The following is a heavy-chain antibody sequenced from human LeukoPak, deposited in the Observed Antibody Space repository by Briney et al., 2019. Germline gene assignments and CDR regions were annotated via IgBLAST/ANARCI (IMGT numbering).Heavy chain of an antibody. CDR1: GGTFSSYA. D-gene: IGHD6-13*01. CDR3: ARGTYPEAAAGTIDY. Sequence: SVKVSCKASGGTFSSYAISWVRQAPRQGLEWMGRIIPILGIANYAQKFQGRVTITADKSTSTAYMELSSLRSEDTAVYYCARGTYPEAAAGTIDYWGQGTLVTVSS. V-gene: IGHV1-69*04. CDR2: IIPILGIA. J-gene: IGHJ4*02.